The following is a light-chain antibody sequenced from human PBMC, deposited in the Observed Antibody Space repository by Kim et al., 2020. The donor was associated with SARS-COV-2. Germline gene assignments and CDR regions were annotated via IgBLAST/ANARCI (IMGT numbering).Light chain of an antibody. CDR1: SSPIGAIT. CDR3: ATLTDTLYSPCV. J-gene: IGLJ3*02. Sequence: ISVTGHSSPIGAITAKCYHDTPRPAPRLLISHTQARPSGVPNRFSGSESGTSASLSISGLQSDDEADYYCATLTDTLYSPCVFGGGTQLTVL. V-gene: IGLV1-44*01. CDR2: HTQ.